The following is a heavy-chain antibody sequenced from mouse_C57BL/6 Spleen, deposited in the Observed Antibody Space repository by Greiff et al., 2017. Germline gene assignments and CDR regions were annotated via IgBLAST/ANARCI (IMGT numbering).Heavy chain of an antibody. V-gene: IGHV5-9-1*02. D-gene: IGHD2-3*01. CDR2: ISSGGDYI. CDR1: GFTFSSYA. Sequence: EVMLVESGEGLVKPGGSLKLSCAASGFTFSSYAMSWVRQTPEKRLEWVAYISSGGDYIYYADTVKGRFTISRDNARNTLYLQMSSLKSEDTAMYYCTRAGDGYYEYYYAMDYWGQGTSVTVSS. J-gene: IGHJ4*01. CDR3: TRAGDGYYEYYYAMDY.